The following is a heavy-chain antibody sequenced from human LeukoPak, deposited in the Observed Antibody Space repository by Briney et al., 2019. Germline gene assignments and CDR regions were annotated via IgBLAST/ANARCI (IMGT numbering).Heavy chain of an antibody. CDR2: ISKDGSEK. CDR1: RLTFSGYW. D-gene: IGHD2-8*02. Sequence: GGSLRLSCVVSRLTFSGYWMRWVRQAPGKGLEWVAAISKDGSEKRYVDSVEGRFTISRDNARNSVYLQMTSLGAEDAAVHYCATYTQHFGAPGGADYWGLGTLVTVSS. CDR3: ATYTQHFGAPGGADY. V-gene: IGHV3-7*03. J-gene: IGHJ4*02.